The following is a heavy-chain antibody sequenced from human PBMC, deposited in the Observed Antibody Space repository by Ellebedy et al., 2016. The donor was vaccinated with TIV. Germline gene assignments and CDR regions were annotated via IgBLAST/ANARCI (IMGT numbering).Heavy chain of an antibody. CDR3: GIAARLLY. Sequence: PGGSLRLSCTASGFTFGDYAMGWFRQAPGKGLEWVGFIRSKAYGGTTEYAASVKGRFTISRDDSKSIAYLQMNSLKTEDTAVYYCGIAARLLYWGQGTLVTVSS. CDR2: IRSKAYGGTT. J-gene: IGHJ4*02. V-gene: IGHV3-49*03. CDR1: GFTFGDYA. D-gene: IGHD6-6*01.